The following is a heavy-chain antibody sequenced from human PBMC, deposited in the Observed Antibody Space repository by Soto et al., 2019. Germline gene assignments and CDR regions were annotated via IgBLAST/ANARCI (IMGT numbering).Heavy chain of an antibody. J-gene: IGHJ4*02. V-gene: IGHV4-31*03. CDR2: IYYSGNT. CDR3: ARTWIGSPFDF. D-gene: IGHD5-12*01. CDR1: GASVGRDDYY. Sequence: LSLTCTVSGASVGRDDYYWSWIRQQPGKGLEWIGYIYYSGNTNYNPSLKSRLTISVDTSKNQFSLQLRSVTAADTAVYYCARTWIGSPFDFWGQGSLVTVSS.